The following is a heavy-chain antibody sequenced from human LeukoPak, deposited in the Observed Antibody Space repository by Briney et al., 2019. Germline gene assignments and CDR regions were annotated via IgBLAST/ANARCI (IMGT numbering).Heavy chain of an antibody. Sequence: GGSLRLSCAAPGFTFSSYAMSWVRQAPGKGLEWVSAISGSGGSTYYADSVKGRFTISRDNSKNTLYLQMNSLRAEDTAVYYCAKDETRWSGYSNWFDPWGQGTLVTVSS. V-gene: IGHV3-23*01. J-gene: IGHJ5*02. CDR1: GFTFSSYA. CDR2: ISGSGGST. CDR3: AKDETRWSGYSNWFDP. D-gene: IGHD3-3*01.